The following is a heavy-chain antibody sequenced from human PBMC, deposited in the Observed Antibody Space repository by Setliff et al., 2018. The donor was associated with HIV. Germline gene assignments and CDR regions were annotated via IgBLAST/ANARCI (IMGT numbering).Heavy chain of an antibody. D-gene: IGHD5-18*01. V-gene: IGHV3-23*01. J-gene: IGHJ4*02. CDR3: ANGFRPVDTALVSGPTY. CDR2: ITSGGST. CDR1: GFTFSSYA. Sequence: GGSLRLSCAASGFTFSSYAMSWVRQTPAKGLEWVSIITSGGSTYYADSAKGRFIISRDNSQNTLYLQMNSLRADDTAIYYCANGFRPVDTALVSGPTYWGQGIRVTVSS.